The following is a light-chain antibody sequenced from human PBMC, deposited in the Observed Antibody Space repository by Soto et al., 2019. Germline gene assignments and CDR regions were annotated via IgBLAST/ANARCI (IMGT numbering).Light chain of an antibody. J-gene: IGLJ2*01. CDR2: EVI. CDR1: SSDIGGHNY. V-gene: IGLV2-14*01. Sequence: QSALTQPASVSGSLGQSITISCTGTSSDIGGHNYVSWYQLLPGKAPKVLIFEVIKRPSGVSPRFSGSKSGNMASLTISGQRPEDEGDYYCSSFTSTSAVILGGGTKLTVL. CDR3: SSFTSTSAVI.